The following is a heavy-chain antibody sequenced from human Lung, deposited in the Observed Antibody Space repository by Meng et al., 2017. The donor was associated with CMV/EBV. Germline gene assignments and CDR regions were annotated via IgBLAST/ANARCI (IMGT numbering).Heavy chain of an antibody. V-gene: IGHV3-15*01. Sequence: GESLKISCAASGFSISPYAMQWVRQAPGKGLEWVGRIKSKISGGAIDYAESVKDRFTIGRDDSKTTLYLEMTGLKTEDTAMYYCVIDDYYDLSGQYYDAFDVWXRWTMVTVSS. CDR2: IKSKISGGAI. J-gene: IGHJ3*01. CDR3: VIDDYYDLSGQYYDAFDV. D-gene: IGHD3-22*01. CDR1: GFSISPYA.